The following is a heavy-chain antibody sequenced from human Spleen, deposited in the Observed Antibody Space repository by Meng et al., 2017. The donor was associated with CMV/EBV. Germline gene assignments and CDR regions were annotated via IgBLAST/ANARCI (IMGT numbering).Heavy chain of an antibody. V-gene: IGHV3-11*04. CDR1: GFIFSNYY. CDR3: ARVNSNDAFDI. Sequence: GESLKISCAGSGFIFSNYYMAWIRQAPGKGLEWVSYITSSGNLKYYADSVKGRFTVSRDNAKNSLYLQMNSLRAEDTAVYYCARVNSNDAFDIWGQGTMVTVSS. D-gene: IGHD4-11*01. J-gene: IGHJ3*02. CDR2: ITSSGNLK.